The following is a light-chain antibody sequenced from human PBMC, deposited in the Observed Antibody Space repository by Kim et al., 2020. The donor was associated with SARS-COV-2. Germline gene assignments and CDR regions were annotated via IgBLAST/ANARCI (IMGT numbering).Light chain of an antibody. CDR2: LGS. CDR3: MQAVQSPLT. CDR1: RSLLYSNGYNY. Sequence: EIVMTQSPVSLPVTPGEPASISCRSSRSLLYSNGYNYLDWYVQKPGQSPQLLIYLGSNRAPGVPDRFSGSGSGTDFTLRISRVEAGDVGVYYCMQAVQSPLTFGGGTKVDIK. J-gene: IGKJ4*01. V-gene: IGKV2-28*01.